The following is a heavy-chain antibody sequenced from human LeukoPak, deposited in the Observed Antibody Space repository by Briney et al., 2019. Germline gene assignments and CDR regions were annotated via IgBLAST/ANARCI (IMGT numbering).Heavy chain of an antibody. CDR2: INNDGSNT. D-gene: IGHD1-26*01. J-gene: IGHJ4*02. CDR1: GFTFSSYW. V-gene: IGHV3-74*01. Sequence: PGGSLRLSCAASGFTFSSYWMHWDRQAPGKGLVWVSRINNDGSNTWYADSVKGRFTFSRDNAKNTLYLQMNSLRVEDTAVYYCARDQDGVGATIDYWGQGTLVTVSS. CDR3: ARDQDGVGATIDY.